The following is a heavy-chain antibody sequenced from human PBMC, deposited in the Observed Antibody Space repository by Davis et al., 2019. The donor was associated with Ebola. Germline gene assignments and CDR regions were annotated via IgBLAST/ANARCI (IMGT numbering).Heavy chain of an antibody. Sequence: GESLKISCAASGFTFSDYYRSWIRQAPGKGLEWVSYIRSSSSYTNYADSVKGRFTISRDNAKTSLYLQMNSLRAEDTALYYCAKETYYYYGMDVWGQGTTVTVSS. V-gene: IGHV3-11*05. CDR3: AKETYYYYGMDV. J-gene: IGHJ6*02. CDR1: GFTFSDYY. CDR2: IRSSSSYT.